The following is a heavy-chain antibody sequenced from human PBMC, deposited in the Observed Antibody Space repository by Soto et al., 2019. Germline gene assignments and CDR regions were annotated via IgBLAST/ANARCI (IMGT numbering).Heavy chain of an antibody. CDR3: ARPRDDGSGTPFDH. Sequence: EVQLVESGGALVQPGGSLRLSCAASGFTFSSYWMHWVRQAPGKGLVWVSRINGDGSTTTYAASVKGRFIISRDNAKNMLYLQMNRLTAEDTAVYYCARPRDDGSGTPFDHWGQGTLVTVSS. D-gene: IGHD3-22*01. J-gene: IGHJ4*02. CDR1: GFTFSSYW. V-gene: IGHV3-74*01. CDR2: INGDGSTT.